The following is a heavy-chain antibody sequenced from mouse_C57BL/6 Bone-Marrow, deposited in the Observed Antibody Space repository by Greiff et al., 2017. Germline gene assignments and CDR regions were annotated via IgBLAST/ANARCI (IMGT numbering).Heavy chain of an antibody. Sequence: VQLQQSGPELVKPGASVKIPCKASGYTFTDYNMDWVKQSHGKSLEWIGDINPNNGGTIYNQKFKGKATLTVDKSSSTAYMELRSLTSEDTAVYYCARPIYYYGSSYLAWFAYWGQGTLVTVSA. CDR3: ARPIYYYGSSYLAWFAY. D-gene: IGHD1-1*01. V-gene: IGHV1-18*01. CDR1: GYTFTDYN. CDR2: INPNNGGT. J-gene: IGHJ3*01.